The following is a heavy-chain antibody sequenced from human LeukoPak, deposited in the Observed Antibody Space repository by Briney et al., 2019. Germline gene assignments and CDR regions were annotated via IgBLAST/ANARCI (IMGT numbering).Heavy chain of an antibody. CDR2: MNPNSGNT. D-gene: IGHD2-15*01. CDR1: GYTFTSYD. J-gene: IGHJ6*03. CDR3: AREAVVPYYYYMDV. Sequence: ASVKVSCKASGYTFTSYDINWVRQATGQGLEWMGWMNPNSGNTGYAQKFQGRATMTRNTSISTAYMELSSLRSEDTAVYYCAREAVVPYYYYMDVWGKGTTVTVSS. V-gene: IGHV1-8*01.